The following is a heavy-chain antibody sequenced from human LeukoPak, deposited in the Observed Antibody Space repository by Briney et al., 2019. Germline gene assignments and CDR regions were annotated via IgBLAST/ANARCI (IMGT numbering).Heavy chain of an antibody. Sequence: PGGSLRLSCAASGFTFSDYYMSWIRQAPGKGLEWVSYISSSGSTIYYADSVKGRFTISRDNAKNSLYLQMNSLRAEDTAVYYCAYSSGWYPKKYYFDYWGQGTLVTVSS. CDR3: AYSSGWYPKKYYFDY. CDR2: ISSSGSTI. CDR1: GFTFSDYY. J-gene: IGHJ4*02. D-gene: IGHD6-19*01. V-gene: IGHV3-11*04.